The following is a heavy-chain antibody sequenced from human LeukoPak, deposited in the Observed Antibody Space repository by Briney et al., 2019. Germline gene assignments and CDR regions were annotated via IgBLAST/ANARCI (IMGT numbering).Heavy chain of an antibody. CDR1: GYSFTSYW. V-gene: IGHV5-51*01. Sequence: GESLKISCTGSGYSFTSYWIGWVRQMPGKGLEWMGIIYPGGSDTRYSPSFQGQVTISADKSISTAYLQWSSLKASETAMYYCARPFWKFVNSSGWSFDYWGQGTLVTVSS. CDR2: IYPGGSDT. J-gene: IGHJ4*02. CDR3: ARPFWKFVNSSGWSFDY. D-gene: IGHD6-19*01.